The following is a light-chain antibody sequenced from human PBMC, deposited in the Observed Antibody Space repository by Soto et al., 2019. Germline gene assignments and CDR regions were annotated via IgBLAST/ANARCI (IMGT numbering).Light chain of an antibody. V-gene: IGKV3-20*01. CDR3: HQYGTSPYT. CDR2: GAS. CDR1: QSVSSIY. Sequence: EIVLTQSPGTLSLSPGERATLSCRASQSVSSIYLAWYQQKPGQAPRLLIYGASRRATGIPDRFSGSGSGTDFPLTISRLEPEDFSVYYCHQYGTSPYTFGQGNKLEIK. J-gene: IGKJ2*01.